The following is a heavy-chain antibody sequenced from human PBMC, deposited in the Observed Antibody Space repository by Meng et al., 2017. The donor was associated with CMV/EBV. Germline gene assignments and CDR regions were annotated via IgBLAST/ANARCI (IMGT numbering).Heavy chain of an antibody. CDR2: ISSNGGST. J-gene: IGHJ6*02. D-gene: IGHD2-2*01. CDR3: ARGSCSSISCPYGMDV. V-gene: IGHV3-64*02. CDR1: GFTFSSYA. Sequence: GESLRLSCAASGFTFSSYAMNWVRQAPGKGLDYVSAISSNGGSTYYADSVKGRFTISRDNSKNTLYLQMGSLRAEDMAVYYCARGSCSSISCPYGMDVWGQGTTVTVSS.